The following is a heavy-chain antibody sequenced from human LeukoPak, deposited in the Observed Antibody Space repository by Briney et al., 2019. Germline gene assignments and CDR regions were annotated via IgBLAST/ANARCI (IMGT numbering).Heavy chain of an antibody. Sequence: SVKVSCMAYTGTFSSYAISWVRQAPGQGLEWMGGIIPIFGTANYAQKFQGRVTITTDESTSTAYMELSSLRSEDTAVYYCARAIGIAVAGTYYYYYMDVWGKGTTVTVSS. V-gene: IGHV1-69*05. CDR3: ARAIGIAVAGTYYYYYMDV. CDR1: TGTFSSYA. CDR2: IIPIFGTA. D-gene: IGHD6-19*01. J-gene: IGHJ6*03.